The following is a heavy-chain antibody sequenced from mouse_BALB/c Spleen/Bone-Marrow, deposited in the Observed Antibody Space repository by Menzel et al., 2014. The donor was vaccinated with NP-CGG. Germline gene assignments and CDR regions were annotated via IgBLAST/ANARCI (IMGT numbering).Heavy chain of an antibody. Sequence: VQLKQSGPELVKPGASVKMSCKTSGYRFTTYVMHWVKQKPGQGLEWIGYINPYNDVTNYNEKFKGKATLTSDKSSSTSYMEPSSLTSEDSAVYYCARNYGHWYFDVWGAGTTVTVSS. D-gene: IGHD1-1*02. V-gene: IGHV1-14*01. CDR1: GYRFTTYV. J-gene: IGHJ1*01. CDR2: INPYNDVT. CDR3: ARNYGHWYFDV.